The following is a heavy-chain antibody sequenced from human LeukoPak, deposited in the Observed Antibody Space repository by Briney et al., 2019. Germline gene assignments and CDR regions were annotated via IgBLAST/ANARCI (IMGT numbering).Heavy chain of an antibody. CDR2: ISNSGSMI. Sequence: GGSLGLSCAVSGLTFSSYNMNWVRQAPGKGLEWVSYISNSGSMIYYADSVKGRFTLSRDNAKNSLYLQMNSLRDEDTAVYYCAKEWRATIRYYFDYWGQGTLVTVSS. D-gene: IGHD5-24*01. CDR1: GLTFSSYN. V-gene: IGHV3-48*02. CDR3: AKEWRATIRYYFDY. J-gene: IGHJ4*02.